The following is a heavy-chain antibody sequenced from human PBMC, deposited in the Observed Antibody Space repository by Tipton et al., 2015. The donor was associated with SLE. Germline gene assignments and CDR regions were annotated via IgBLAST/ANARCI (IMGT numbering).Heavy chain of an antibody. CDR3: ARERDIAAAGNDAFDI. D-gene: IGHD6-13*01. V-gene: IGHV4-59*11. CDR1: GGSISSHY. J-gene: IGHJ3*02. CDR2: FYYSGGT. Sequence: TLSLTCTVSGGSISSHYWSWIRQPQGKGLEWIGYFYYSGGTNYNPSLKSRVTISVDTAKNQFPLQLSSVTAADTDVYYCARERDIAAAGNDAFDIWGQGTMVTVSS.